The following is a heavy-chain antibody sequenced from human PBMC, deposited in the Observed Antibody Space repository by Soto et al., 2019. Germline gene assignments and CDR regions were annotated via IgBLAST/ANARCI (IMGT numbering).Heavy chain of an antibody. J-gene: IGHJ4*02. CDR3: AKRPASIITFDY. CDR2: ISGNGSST. V-gene: IGHV3-23*01. Sequence: GGSLRLSCAASGFSFSDYSMNWVRQAPGKGLEWVSSISGNGSSTYYADSVKGRFTISRDNSKNMLFLQINSLRDDDSAVYYCAKRPASIITFDYWGQGTPVTVSS. D-gene: IGHD2-2*01. CDR1: GFSFSDYS.